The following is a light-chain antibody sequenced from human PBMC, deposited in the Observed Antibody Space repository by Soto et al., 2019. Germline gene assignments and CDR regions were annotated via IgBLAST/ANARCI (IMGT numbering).Light chain of an antibody. Sequence: RQMTQSPSSLSASVGDRVTITCRASQSISNYLNWYQQKPGKAPKLLIYAASSLQSGVPSRFSGSGSGTDFTLTISSLQPEDFATYSCQESYTTLFTFGPGTNVDI. V-gene: IGKV1-39*01. CDR3: QESYTTLFT. CDR1: QSISNY. CDR2: AAS. J-gene: IGKJ3*01.